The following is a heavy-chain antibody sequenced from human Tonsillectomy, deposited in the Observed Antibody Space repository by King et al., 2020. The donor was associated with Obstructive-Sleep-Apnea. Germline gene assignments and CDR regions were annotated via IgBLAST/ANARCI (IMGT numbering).Heavy chain of an antibody. CDR3: TTDLGTAMATFDY. D-gene: IGHD5-18*01. J-gene: IGHJ4*02. V-gene: IGHV3-15*01. CDR2: IKSKTDGGTT. Sequence: VQLVESGGGLVKPGGSLRLSCAASGFTFSNAWMSWFRQAPGKGLEWVGRIKSKTDGGTTDYAAPVKGRFTISRDDSKNTLYLQMNSLKTEDTAVYYCTTDLGTAMATFDYWGQGTLVTVSS. CDR1: GFTFSNAW.